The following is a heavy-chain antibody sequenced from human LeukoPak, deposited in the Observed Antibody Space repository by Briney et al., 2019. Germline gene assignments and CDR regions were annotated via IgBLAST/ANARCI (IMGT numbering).Heavy chain of an antibody. V-gene: IGHV3-30-3*01. CDR1: GFTFSTYA. D-gene: IGHD1-26*01. J-gene: IGHJ4*02. CDR2: ISYDGNNK. Sequence: PGGSLRLSCAASGFTFSTYAMHWVRQAPGKGLEWVAVISYDGNNKYYADSVKGRFTISRDNSKNTLYLQMNILRTEDTAVYYCARAPASGSYREPLDYWGQGTLVTVSP. CDR3: ARAPASGSYREPLDY.